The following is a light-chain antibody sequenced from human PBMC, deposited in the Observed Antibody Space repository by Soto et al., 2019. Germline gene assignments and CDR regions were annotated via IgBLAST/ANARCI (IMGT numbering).Light chain of an antibody. Sequence: QSALTQPASVSGSPGQSITISCTGTSSDVGGYNRVSWYQQHPDKAPKLIIYGVTNRPSGISNRFSGSKSGDTASLTISGLQAEDEADYYCYSYRSGSAHVFGTGTKVTVL. CDR1: SSDVGGYNR. CDR2: GVT. V-gene: IGLV2-14*01. J-gene: IGLJ1*01. CDR3: YSYRSGSAHV.